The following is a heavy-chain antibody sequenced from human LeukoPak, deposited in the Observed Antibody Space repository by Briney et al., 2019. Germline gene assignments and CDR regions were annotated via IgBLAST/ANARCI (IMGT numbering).Heavy chain of an antibody. V-gene: IGHV1-18*01. Sequence: ASVKVSCKASGYTFTSYGISWVRQAPGQGLEWMGWISAYNGNTNYAQKLQGRVIMTTDTSTSTAYMELRSLRSDDTAVYYCAGEEWELPTGVFDYWGQGTLVTVSS. CDR1: GYTFTSYG. J-gene: IGHJ4*02. CDR3: AGEEWELPTGVFDY. CDR2: ISAYNGNT. D-gene: IGHD1-26*01.